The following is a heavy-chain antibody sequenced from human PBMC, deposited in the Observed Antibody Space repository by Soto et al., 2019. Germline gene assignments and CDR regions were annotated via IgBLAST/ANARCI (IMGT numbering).Heavy chain of an antibody. J-gene: IGHJ6*02. CDR1: ADSVSSNSAA. D-gene: IGHD2-2*01. CDR2: TYYRSKWYN. CDR3: ARDPLIHRSSTSCQDYYYYYGMDV. V-gene: IGHV6-1*01. Sequence: SQTLSVTCAISADSVSSNSAAWNWIRQSPSRGLEWLGRTYYRSKWYNDYAVSVKSRITINPDTSKNQFALELNPVTPEDTAVYYCARDPLIHRSSTSCQDYYYYYGMDVSGQGTTVTVSS.